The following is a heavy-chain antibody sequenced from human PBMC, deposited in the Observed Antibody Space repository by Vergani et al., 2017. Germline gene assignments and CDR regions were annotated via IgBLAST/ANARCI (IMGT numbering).Heavy chain of an antibody. CDR2: ISYDGSNK. Sequence: QVQLVESGGGVVQPGRSLRLSCAASGFTFSSYGMHWVRQAPGKGLEWVAVISYDGSNKYYADSVKGRFTISRDNSKNTVFLQMHSLRAEDTAIYYSVKENRDLCSYFFDAWGHGILVTVAP. CDR3: VKENRDLCSYFFDA. V-gene: IGHV3-30*18. D-gene: IGHD2/OR15-2a*01. CDR1: GFTFSSYG. J-gene: IGHJ4*03.